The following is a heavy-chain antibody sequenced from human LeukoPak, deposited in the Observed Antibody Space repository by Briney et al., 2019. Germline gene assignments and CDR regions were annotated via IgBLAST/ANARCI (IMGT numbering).Heavy chain of an antibody. CDR1: GFTVSSNY. J-gene: IGHJ4*02. V-gene: IGHV3-53*01. D-gene: IGHD5-18*01. Sequence: GGSLRLSCAASGFTVSSNYMSWVRQALGKGLEWVSVIYSGGSTYYADSVKGRFTISRDNSKNTLYLQMNSLRAEDTAVYYCAGGAARDYFDYWGQGTLVTVSS. CDR2: IYSGGST. CDR3: AGGAARDYFDY.